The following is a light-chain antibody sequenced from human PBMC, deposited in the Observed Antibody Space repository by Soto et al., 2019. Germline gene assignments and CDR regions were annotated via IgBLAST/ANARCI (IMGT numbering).Light chain of an antibody. J-gene: IGKJ1*01. CDR1: QTISGY. Sequence: DIQMTQSPSSLSASVGDRVTITCRASQTISGYLNWYQQKPGKAPELLIYAASYLGNGVPSRFSGSGSGTYFTLTISSLQPEDLATYYCQQLNSYPRTFGQGTKVDIK. CDR3: QQLNSYPRT. CDR2: AAS. V-gene: IGKV1-39*01.